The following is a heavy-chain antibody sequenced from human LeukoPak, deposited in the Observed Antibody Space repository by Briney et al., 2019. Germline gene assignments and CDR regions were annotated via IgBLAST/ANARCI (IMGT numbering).Heavy chain of an antibody. CDR2: IYHGGNT. CDR1: GGSISNNNW. CDR3: AGRFYSSGWYLDY. D-gene: IGHD6-19*01. Sequence: SETLSLTCNVSGGSISNNNWWSWVRQPPGKGLEWIGEIYHGGNTYYNPSLKSRVTISVDKSMNQFSLRLNSVTAADTAVYYCAGRFYSSGWYLDYWGQGTLVTVSS. J-gene: IGHJ4*02. V-gene: IGHV4-4*02.